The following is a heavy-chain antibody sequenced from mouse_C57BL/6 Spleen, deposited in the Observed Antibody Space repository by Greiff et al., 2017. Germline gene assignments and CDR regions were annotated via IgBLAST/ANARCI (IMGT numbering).Heavy chain of an antibody. D-gene: IGHD1-1*01. CDR2: IDPDSGGT. CDR1: GYTFTSYW. Sequence: QQSCKASGYTFTSYWMHWVKQRPGRGVEWIGRIDPDSGGTKYNEKFKSKVTLTVDKPSSTAYMQLSSLTSEDSAVYYCARTGTTVVYFDYWGQGTTLTVSS. J-gene: IGHJ2*01. V-gene: IGHV1-72*01. CDR3: ARTGTTVVYFDY.